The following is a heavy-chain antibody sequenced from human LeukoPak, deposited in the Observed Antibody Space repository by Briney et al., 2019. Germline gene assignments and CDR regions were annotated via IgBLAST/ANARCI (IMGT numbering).Heavy chain of an antibody. CDR3: ASIDSSGYYPFDY. D-gene: IGHD3-22*01. CDR2: IIPIFGTA. J-gene: IGHJ4*02. V-gene: IGHV1-69*05. CDR1: GYTFTGYY. Sequence: SVKVSCKASGYTFTGYYMHWVRQAPGQGLEWMGGIIPIFGTANYAQKFQGRVTITTDESTSTAYMELSSLRSEDTAVYYCASIDSSGYYPFDYWGQGTLVTVSS.